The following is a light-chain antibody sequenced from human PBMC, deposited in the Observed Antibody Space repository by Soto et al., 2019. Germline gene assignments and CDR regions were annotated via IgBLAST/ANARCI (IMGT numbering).Light chain of an antibody. Sequence: DIQMTQSPSTLSASVGDRVTITCRASRSISSWWAWYQQKPGKAPKLLMFKASTLETGVPTRFRGSGSGTDFTLTSSSLQPDGFATYYCQQYDYRSSFGQGTRLEI. CDR3: QQYDYRSS. CDR1: RSISSW. V-gene: IGKV1-5*03. CDR2: KAS. J-gene: IGKJ2*01.